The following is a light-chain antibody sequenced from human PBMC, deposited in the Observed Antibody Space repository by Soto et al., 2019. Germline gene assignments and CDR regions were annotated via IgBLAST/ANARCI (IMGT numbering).Light chain of an antibody. Sequence: EIVMTQSPATLSVSPGERATLSCRASQRVSSKLAWYQQKPGQAPMLLINGASTRATGIPARFSGSGSGTESTLTISSLQSEDFAVYYCQQYNNWPRTFGQGTKLEIK. J-gene: IGKJ2*01. CDR3: QQYNNWPRT. CDR2: GAS. V-gene: IGKV3-15*01. CDR1: QRVSSK.